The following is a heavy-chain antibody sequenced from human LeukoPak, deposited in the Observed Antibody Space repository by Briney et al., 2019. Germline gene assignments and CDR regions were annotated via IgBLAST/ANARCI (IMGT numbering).Heavy chain of an antibody. V-gene: IGHV3-13*01. CDR1: GFTFSSYG. CDR3: ARVGEGGKGFDY. J-gene: IGHJ4*02. Sequence: GRSLRLSCAASGFTFSSYGMHWVRLTTGKGLEWVSAIDTAGYTYYPGSVKGRFTISRENAKNSLYLQMNSLRAGDTAVYYCARVGEGGKGFDYWGQGTLVTVSS. CDR2: IDTAGYT. D-gene: IGHD4-23*01.